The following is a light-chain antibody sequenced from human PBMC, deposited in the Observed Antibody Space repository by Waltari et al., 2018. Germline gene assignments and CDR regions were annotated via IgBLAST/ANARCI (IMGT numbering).Light chain of an antibody. CDR1: VLAAKS. Sequence: YDLTQPSSVSVSPGQTATLPCSGDVLAAKSVRWFQQTPGQAPPLLLYKDTERPSGIPERFSGSSSGSTVTLTIRGALLEDEADYHCHAAADNNWFFGGGTKLTVL. CDR3: HAAADNNWF. J-gene: IGLJ2*01. CDR2: KDT. V-gene: IGLV3-27*01.